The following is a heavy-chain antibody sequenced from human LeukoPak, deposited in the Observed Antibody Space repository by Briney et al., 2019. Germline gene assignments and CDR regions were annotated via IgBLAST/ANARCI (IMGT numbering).Heavy chain of an antibody. CDR1: GGSISSGSYY. V-gene: IGHV4-61*02. J-gene: IGHJ4*02. CDR3: ARGSGIAAAGTFDY. Sequence: SQTLSLTCTVSGGSISSGSYYWSWIRQPAGKGLEWIGRIYTSGSTNYNPYLKSRVTISVDTSKNQFSLKLSSVTAADTAVYYCARGSGIAAAGTFDYWGQGTLVTVSS. D-gene: IGHD6-13*01. CDR2: IYTSGST.